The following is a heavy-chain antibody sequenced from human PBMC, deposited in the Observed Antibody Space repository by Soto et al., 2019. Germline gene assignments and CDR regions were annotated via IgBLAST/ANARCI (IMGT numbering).Heavy chain of an antibody. CDR1: GYTFTSYG. V-gene: IGHV1-18*01. D-gene: IGHD5-12*01. Sequence: AASVKVSCKASGYTFTSYGISWVRPAPVQGLEWMVWISAYNGNTNYAQKLQGRVTMTTDTSTSTAYMELRSLRSDDTAVYYCARADKATAWQAVDYWAQGALVTVSS. CDR3: ARADKATAWQAVDY. CDR2: ISAYNGNT. J-gene: IGHJ4*02.